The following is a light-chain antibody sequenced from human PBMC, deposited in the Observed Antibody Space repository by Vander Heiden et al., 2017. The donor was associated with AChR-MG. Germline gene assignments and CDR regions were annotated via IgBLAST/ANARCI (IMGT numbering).Light chain of an antibody. V-gene: IGKV3-11*01. J-gene: IGKJ4*01. CDR3: QQRNNWPLT. CDR1: QSLRSS. Sequence: EMVLTQSPPTLSLSPGETATLSCRSSQSLRSSLAWYQQKPGQAPRLLIYDVSKRVTGIPARFSGSGSGTDFTLTISSLEPQDFAVYYCQQRNNWPLTFGEGTKLEIK. CDR2: DVS.